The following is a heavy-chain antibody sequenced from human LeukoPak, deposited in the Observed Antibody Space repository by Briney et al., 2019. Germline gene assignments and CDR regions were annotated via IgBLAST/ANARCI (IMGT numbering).Heavy chain of an antibody. V-gene: IGHV4-61*02. CDR3: ARMFGY. CDR1: GPSISRDDFY. Sequence: ASETLSLTCSISGPSISRDDFYWTWIPPPAGKGLEWIGRIYNSGTTNYNPSLKSRVTMSLDTSRKQFSLNLNSVTAADTAVYYCARMFGYWGQGTLVTVSS. CDR2: IYNSGTT. J-gene: IGHJ4*02.